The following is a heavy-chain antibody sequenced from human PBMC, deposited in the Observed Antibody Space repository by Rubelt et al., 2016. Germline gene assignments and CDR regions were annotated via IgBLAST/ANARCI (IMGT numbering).Heavy chain of an antibody. J-gene: IGHJ4*02. D-gene: IGHD6-6*01. CDR3: AIAGYGASSSSVSFVDY. CDR2: ISYDGSNN. Sequence: VQVLESGGGLVRPGGSLRLSCAASGFTFSNSEIHWVRQAPGKGLEWVAVISYDGSNNYYADSVTGRFTISRDNSKITLFLEMNSLRTEDTVFYYCAIAGYGASSSSVSFVDYWGQGTLVTVSS. V-gene: IGHV3-30*04. CDR1: GFTFSNSE.